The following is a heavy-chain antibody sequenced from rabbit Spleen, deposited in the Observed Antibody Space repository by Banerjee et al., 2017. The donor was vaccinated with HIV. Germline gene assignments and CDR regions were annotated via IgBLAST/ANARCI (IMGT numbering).Heavy chain of an antibody. CDR3: ARDLVAVIGWNFNL. V-gene: IGHV1S40*01. J-gene: IGHJ4*01. Sequence: QSLEESGGDLVKPGASLTLTCTASGFSFSSSYWICWVRQAPGKGLEWIACIYGGSSGATHYASWAKGRFTISKTSSTTVTLQMTSLTAADTATYFCARDLVAVIGWNFNLWGQGTLVTVS. CDR1: GFSFSSSYW. D-gene: IGHD1-1*01. CDR2: IYGGSSGAT.